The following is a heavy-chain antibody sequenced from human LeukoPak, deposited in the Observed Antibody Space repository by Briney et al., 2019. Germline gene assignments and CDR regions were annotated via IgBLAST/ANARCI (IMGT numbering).Heavy chain of an antibody. V-gene: IGHV4-34*01. CDR2: INHSGST. CDR1: GGSFSGYY. CDR3: ARLIAAAGYYYYYMDV. Sequence: SETLSLACAVYGGSFSGYYWSWIRQPPGKGLEWIGEINHSGSTNYNPSLKSRVTISVDTSKNQFSLKLSSVTAADTAVYYCARLIAAAGYYYYYMDVWGKGTTVTLSS. J-gene: IGHJ6*03. D-gene: IGHD6-13*01.